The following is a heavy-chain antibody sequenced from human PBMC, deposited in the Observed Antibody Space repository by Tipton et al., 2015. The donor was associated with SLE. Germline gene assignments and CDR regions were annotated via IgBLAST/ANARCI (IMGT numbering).Heavy chain of an antibody. Sequence: SLRLSCTASGFTFDDHGMSWVRQAPGKGLEWVSGINWNGGRTGYADSVKGRFTISRDNAKNSLFLQMNSLRAEDTAFYYCARVYGPYSGSYYNWGQGILVTVSS. D-gene: IGHD1-26*01. CDR1: GFTFDDHG. CDR3: ARVYGPYSGSYYN. J-gene: IGHJ4*02. CDR2: INWNGGRT. V-gene: IGHV3-20*04.